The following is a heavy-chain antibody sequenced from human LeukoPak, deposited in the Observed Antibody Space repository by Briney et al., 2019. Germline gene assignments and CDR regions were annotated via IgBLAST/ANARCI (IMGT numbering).Heavy chain of an antibody. Sequence: SVKVSCKASGGTLSSYAISWVRQAPGQGLEWMGGIIPIFGTANYAQKFQGRVTITADESTSTAYMELSSLRSEDTAVYYCARVRELGGPAAVYYYYYYMDVWGKGTTVTVSS. J-gene: IGHJ6*03. CDR2: IIPIFGTA. V-gene: IGHV1-69*13. CDR1: GGTLSSYA. D-gene: IGHD2-2*01. CDR3: ARVRELGGPAAVYYYYYYMDV.